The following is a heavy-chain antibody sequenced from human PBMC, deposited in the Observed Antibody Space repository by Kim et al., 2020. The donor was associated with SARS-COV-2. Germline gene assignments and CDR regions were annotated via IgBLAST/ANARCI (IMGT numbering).Heavy chain of an antibody. CDR3: VTRITMVRGEDAFDI. V-gene: IGHV3-64D*06. CDR2: ISSNGGST. D-gene: IGHD3-10*01. J-gene: IGHJ3*02. CDR1: GFTFSSYA. Sequence: GGSLRLSCSASGFTFSSYAMHWVRQAPGKGLEYVSAISSNGGSTYYADSVKGRFTISRDNSKNTLYLQMSSLRAEDTAVYYCVTRITMVRGEDAFDIWGQGTMVTVSS.